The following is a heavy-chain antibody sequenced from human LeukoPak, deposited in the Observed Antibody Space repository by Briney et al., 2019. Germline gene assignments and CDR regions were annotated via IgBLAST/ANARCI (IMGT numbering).Heavy chain of an antibody. D-gene: IGHD3-3*01. CDR1: GYTFTGYY. CDR2: INPNSGGT. J-gene: IGHJ4*02. V-gene: IGHV1-2*02. CDR3: ARGREVVLRFLEWLLDY. Sequence: ASMKVSSKASGYTFTGYYMHWERQAPRQWIEWMGWINPNSGGTNYAQKFQGRVTMTRDTSISTAYMELSRLRSDDTAVYYCARGREVVLRFLEWLLDYWGQGALVTVSS.